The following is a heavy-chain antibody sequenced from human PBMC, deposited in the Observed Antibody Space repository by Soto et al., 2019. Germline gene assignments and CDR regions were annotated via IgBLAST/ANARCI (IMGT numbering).Heavy chain of an antibody. J-gene: IGHJ4*02. Sequence: ASVKVSCKASGGTFSSYAISWVRQAPGQGLEWMGGIIPIFGTANYAQKFQGRVTITADKSTSTAYMELSSLRSEDTAVYYCEREMNGDAAAFDYWGQGTLVTVSS. D-gene: IGHD7-27*01. CDR2: IIPIFGTA. CDR3: EREMNGDAAAFDY. CDR1: GGTFSSYA. V-gene: IGHV1-69*06.